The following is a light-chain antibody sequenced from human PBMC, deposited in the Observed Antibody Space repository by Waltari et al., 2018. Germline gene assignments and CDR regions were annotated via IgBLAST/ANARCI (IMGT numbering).Light chain of an antibody. CDR3: QTWGTGPVV. CDR2: LNSDGSH. V-gene: IGLV4-69*01. Sequence: QLVLTQSPSASASLGASVKLTCTLSSGHSSYAIAWHQQQPEKGPRYLMKLNSDGSHSKGDGIPDRFSGSSSGADRYLTISTLQSEDEADYYCQTWGTGPVVFGGGTKLTVL. CDR1: SGHSSYA. J-gene: IGLJ2*01.